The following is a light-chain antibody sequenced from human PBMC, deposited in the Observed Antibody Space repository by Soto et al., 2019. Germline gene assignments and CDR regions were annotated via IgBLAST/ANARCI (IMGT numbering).Light chain of an antibody. CDR1: QSIXNN. Sequence: QCPVPLCASQGERATLSCRASQSIXNNVGWYQKKPGQAPRVLSXDPSTRATVIPARFIGSGSGTEFTLTISSLDPADFAVPYCQPYASTSPRPVGQRTRLEIK. CDR3: QPYASTSPRP. J-gene: IGKJ5*01. V-gene: IGKV3D-15*02. CDR2: DPS.